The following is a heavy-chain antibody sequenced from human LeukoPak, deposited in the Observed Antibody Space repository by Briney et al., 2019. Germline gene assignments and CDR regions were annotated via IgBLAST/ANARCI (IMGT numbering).Heavy chain of an antibody. CDR2: FYSGGSA. J-gene: IGHJ4*02. CDR3: ARDYRDSSGYSYFDY. CDR1: GFSVSRNY. D-gene: IGHD3-22*01. V-gene: IGHV3-66*01. Sequence: GGSLRLSCVASGFSVSRNYMSWVRQAPGKGLEWVSAFYSGGSAYYTDSVRGRFTILRDHFKNTLYLQMTSLRAEDTAVYYCARDYRDSSGYSYFDYWGQGTLVTVSS.